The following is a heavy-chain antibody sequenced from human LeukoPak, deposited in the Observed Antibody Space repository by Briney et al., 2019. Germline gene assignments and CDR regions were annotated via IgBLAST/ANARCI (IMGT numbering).Heavy chain of an antibody. J-gene: IGHJ4*02. D-gene: IGHD3/OR15-3a*01. V-gene: IGHV3-48*04. CDR2: ISSSSSTI. CDR1: GFTFSSYS. CDR3: AGGRDRTELYFDS. Sequence: GGSLRLSCAASGFTFSSYSMNWVRQAPGKGLEWVSYISSSSSTIYYADSVKGRFTISRDNAKNTLYLQMNSLRVEDTAVYYCAGGRDRTELYFDSWGQGTLVTVSS.